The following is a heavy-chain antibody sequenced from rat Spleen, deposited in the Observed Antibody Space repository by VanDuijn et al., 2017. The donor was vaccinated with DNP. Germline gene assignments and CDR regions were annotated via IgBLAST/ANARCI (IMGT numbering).Heavy chain of an antibody. Sequence: EVQLQESGPGLVEPSQSLSLTCSVTGYSITSCCRWTWIRKFPGNKLEWMGSVNSAGNTNYNPSLKSRISITRDTSKNQFFLQVNSVTTEDTATYYCARWPGYNPPYAMDAWGQGTSVTVSS. CDR3: ARWPGYNPPYAMDA. D-gene: IGHD1-4*01. J-gene: IGHJ4*01. V-gene: IGHV3-3*01. CDR2: VNSAGNT. CDR1: GYSITSCCR.